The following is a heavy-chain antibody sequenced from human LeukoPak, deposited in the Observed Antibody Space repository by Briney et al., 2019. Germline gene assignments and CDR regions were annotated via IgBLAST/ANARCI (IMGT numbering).Heavy chain of an antibody. CDR2: MNPNNGNT. CDR1: GFTFTSYD. V-gene: IGHV1-8*01. J-gene: IGHJ5*02. Sequence: VASVKVSCKASGFTFTSYDINWVRQASGQGLEWMGWMNPNNGNTGYAQKFQGRVTMTRDTSISTAYMELRGLRSEDTAVYYCVRDGEGVAISVNYWFDPWGQGTPVTVSS. D-gene: IGHD3-10*01. CDR3: VRDGEGVAISVNYWFDP.